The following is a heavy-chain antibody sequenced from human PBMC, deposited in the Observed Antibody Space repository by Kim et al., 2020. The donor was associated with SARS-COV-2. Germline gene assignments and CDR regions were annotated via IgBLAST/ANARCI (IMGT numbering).Heavy chain of an antibody. Sequence: LETLSLTCTVSGGSISSSSYYWGWIRQPPGKGLEWIGSIYYSGSTYYNPSLKSRVTISVDTSKNQFSLKLSSVTAADTAVYYCARLVVGATQAFDYWGQGTLVTVSS. J-gene: IGHJ4*02. CDR2: IYYSGST. V-gene: IGHV4-39*01. CDR3: ARLVVGATQAFDY. CDR1: GGSISSSSYY. D-gene: IGHD1-26*01.